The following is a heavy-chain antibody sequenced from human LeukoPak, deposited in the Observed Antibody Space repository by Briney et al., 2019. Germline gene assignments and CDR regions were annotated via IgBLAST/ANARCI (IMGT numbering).Heavy chain of an antibody. CDR3: ARSRALRYFDL. CDR1: GFTFSDYY. J-gene: IGHJ4*02. Sequence: GGSLRLSCAASGFTFSDYYMSWVRQAPGKGLEWLAYISNIGCSMYYADSVKDRSTISRDNDQRSVDLQLNSLTADDTAVYFCARSRALRYFDLWGQGSLVTVSS. V-gene: IGHV3-11*01. CDR2: ISNIGCSM. D-gene: IGHD3-9*01.